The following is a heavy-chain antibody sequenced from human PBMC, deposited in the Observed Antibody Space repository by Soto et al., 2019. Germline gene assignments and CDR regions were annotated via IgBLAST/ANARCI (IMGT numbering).Heavy chain of an antibody. CDR1: GGSFSGYY. CDR2: INHSGST. J-gene: IGHJ6*02. V-gene: IGHV4-34*01. D-gene: IGHD1-1*01. CDR3: ARVFIVEPYGMDV. Sequence: SETLSLTCAVYGGSFSGYYWSWIRQPPGKGLERIGEINHSGSTNYNPSLKSRVTISVDTSKNQFSLKLSSVTAADTAVYYCARVFIVEPYGMDVWGQGTTVTVSS.